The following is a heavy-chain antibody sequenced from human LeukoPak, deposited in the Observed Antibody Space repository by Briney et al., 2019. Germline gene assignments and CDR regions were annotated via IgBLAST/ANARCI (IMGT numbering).Heavy chain of an antibody. J-gene: IGHJ4*02. Sequence: GASVKVSCKASGYTFTSYGISWVRQAPGQGLEWMGWISAYNGNTNYAQKLQGRVTMTTDTSTSTAYMELRSLRSDDTAVYYCARVGRRVGSSWLYFDYWGQGTLVTVSS. CDR2: ISAYNGNT. V-gene: IGHV1-18*01. D-gene: IGHD6-13*01. CDR3: ARVGRRVGSSWLYFDY. CDR1: GYTFTSYG.